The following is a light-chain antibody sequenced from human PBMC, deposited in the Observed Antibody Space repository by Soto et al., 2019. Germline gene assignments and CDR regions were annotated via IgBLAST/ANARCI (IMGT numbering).Light chain of an antibody. CDR2: AVS. Sequence: DIQMTQSQSSLSASVGDRVTITCRASHSISSYLNWYQQKPGKAPKLLIYAVSTLQGGVPPRFSGSGSGTDFTLTISSLQPEDFATYYCQQSYNTPRTLGQGTKLEIK. CDR3: QQSYNTPRT. J-gene: IGKJ2*01. CDR1: HSISSY. V-gene: IGKV1-39*01.